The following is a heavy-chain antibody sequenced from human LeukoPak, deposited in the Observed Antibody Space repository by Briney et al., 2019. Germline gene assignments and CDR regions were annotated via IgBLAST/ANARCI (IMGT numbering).Heavy chain of an antibody. D-gene: IGHD3-10*01. V-gene: IGHV4-30-2*01. CDR3: ARLKGYYGSGSYFDY. CDR2: IYHSGST. Sequence: SQTLSLTCAVSGGSISSGGYSWSWIRQPPGKGLERIGYIYHSGSTYYNPSLKSRVTISVDRSKNQFSLKLSSVTAADTAVYYCARLKGYYGSGSYFDYWGQGTLVTVSS. J-gene: IGHJ4*02. CDR1: GGSISSGGYS.